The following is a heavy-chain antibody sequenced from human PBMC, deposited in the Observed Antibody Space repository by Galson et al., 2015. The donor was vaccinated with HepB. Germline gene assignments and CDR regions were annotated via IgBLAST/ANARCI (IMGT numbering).Heavy chain of an antibody. CDR2: ISYDGSNK. CDR3: ARDGAVGGSGSMDV. Sequence: SLRLSCAASGFTFSSYAMHWVRQAPGKGLEWVAVISYDGSNKYYADSVKGRFTTSRDNSKNTLYLQMNSLRAEDTAVYYCARDGAVGGSGSMDVWGQGTTVTVSS. CDR1: GFTFSSYA. D-gene: IGHD3-10*01. J-gene: IGHJ6*02. V-gene: IGHV3-30*04.